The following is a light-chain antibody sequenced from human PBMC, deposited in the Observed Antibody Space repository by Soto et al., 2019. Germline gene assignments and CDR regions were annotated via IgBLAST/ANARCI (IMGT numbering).Light chain of an antibody. CDR3: AAWDDSLNDVV. CDR1: SSNIGSNT. Sequence: QSVLTQPPSASGTPGQRVTISCSGSSSNIGSNTANWYQQLPGTAPKLLIYSNNQRPSGVPDRFSGSKSGTSASLAISGLQSEDEADYYCAAWDDSLNDVVFGGGTKLTVL. J-gene: IGLJ2*01. V-gene: IGLV1-44*01. CDR2: SNN.